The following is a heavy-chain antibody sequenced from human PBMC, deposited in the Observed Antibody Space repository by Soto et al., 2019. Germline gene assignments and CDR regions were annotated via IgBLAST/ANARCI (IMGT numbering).Heavy chain of an antibody. J-gene: IGHJ4*02. CDR3: AKAVAITIDIDY. CDR1: GFPYTNYA. Sequence: PGGSLRLSCAASGFPYTNYAMSWVRQAPGKGLQWVSAISGSGSSTYYADSVKGRFTISRDNSKNTLYLQMNGLTAEDTATYYCAKAVAITIDIDYWRQGTLVTVSS. V-gene: IGHV3-23*01. CDR2: ISGSGSST. D-gene: IGHD3-10*01.